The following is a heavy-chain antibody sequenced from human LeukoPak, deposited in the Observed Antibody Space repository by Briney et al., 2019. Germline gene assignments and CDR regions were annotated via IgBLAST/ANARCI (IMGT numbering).Heavy chain of an antibody. J-gene: IGHJ4*02. V-gene: IGHV3-23*01. CDR1: SGFA. CDR3: AKGHRSSSSFFDS. Sequence: GGSLRLSCAAFSGFAMSWVRQAPGRGLEWVSAINGRGDDTYYPDSVKGRFTISRDNSNNTLYLQMNSLRAENTAVYYCAKGHRSSSSFFDSWGQGILVTVSS. CDR2: INGRGDDT. D-gene: IGHD6-19*01.